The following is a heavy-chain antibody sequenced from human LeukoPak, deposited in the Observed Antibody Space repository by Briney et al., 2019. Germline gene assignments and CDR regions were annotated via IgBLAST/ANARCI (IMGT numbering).Heavy chain of an antibody. Sequence: KPSETLSLTCAVYGGSFSGYYWSWIRQPPGKGLEWVGYIYHSGSTNYSPSLKSRVTISLDTSKNQFSLNLSSVTAADTAVYYCARDRPYYFGSGSYYDGFDSWGQGTLVTVSS. CDR2: IYHSGST. CDR1: GGSFSGYY. J-gene: IGHJ4*02. V-gene: IGHV4-59*01. D-gene: IGHD3-10*01. CDR3: ARDRPYYFGSGSYYDGFDS.